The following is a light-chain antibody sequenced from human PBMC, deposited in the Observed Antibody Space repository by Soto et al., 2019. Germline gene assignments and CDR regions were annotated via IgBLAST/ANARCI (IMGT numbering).Light chain of an antibody. Sequence: QSVLTQPASVSGSPGQSVTISCTGTSSDVGAYKYVPWYQQHPGKAPKLMIYEVSNRPSGVSNRFSGSKSGNTASLTISGLQADDEADYYCNSYAGDIIRFVFGTGTKVTV. CDR3: NSYAGDIIRFV. CDR2: EVS. CDR1: SSDVGAYKY. J-gene: IGLJ1*01. V-gene: IGLV2-14*01.